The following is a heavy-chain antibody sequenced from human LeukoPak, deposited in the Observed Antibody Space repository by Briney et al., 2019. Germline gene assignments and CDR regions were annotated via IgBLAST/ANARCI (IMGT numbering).Heavy chain of an antibody. CDR2: INHSGST. V-gene: IGHV4-34*01. CDR3: ARGSYMDV. J-gene: IGHJ6*03. Sequence: SETLSLTCAVYGGSFCGYYCSWIGQPPGQGLEWIGKINHSGSTNCTPSLKSRVTISGATSKNQFSLKLSSVTAADTAMYYCARGSYMDVWGKGTTVTVSS. CDR1: GGSFCGYY.